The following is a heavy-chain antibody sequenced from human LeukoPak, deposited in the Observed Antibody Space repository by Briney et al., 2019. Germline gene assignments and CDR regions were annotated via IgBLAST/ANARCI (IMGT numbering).Heavy chain of an antibody. J-gene: IGHJ5*02. CDR2: ISYDGSNK. CDR3: AKGDDFDT. D-gene: IGHD3-3*01. CDR1: GFTFSSYA. V-gene: IGHV3-30-3*01. Sequence: GGSLRLSCAASGFTFSSYAMHWVRQAPGKGLEWVAVISYDGSNKYYADSVEGRFTISRDNSKNTLYLQMNSLRAEDTAVYYCAKGDDFDTWGQGTLVTVSS.